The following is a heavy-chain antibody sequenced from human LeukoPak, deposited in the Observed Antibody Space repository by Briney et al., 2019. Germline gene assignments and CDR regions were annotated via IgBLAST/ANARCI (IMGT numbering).Heavy chain of an antibody. V-gene: IGHV3-48*02. CDR3: ARDLYF. Sequence: PGRSLRLSCAASGFTFSSYGMHWVRQAPGKGLEWISYISSSSTTIYYADSVKGRFTISRDNAKNSLYLQMNSLRDEDTAVYYCARDLYFWGQGTLVTVSS. CDR1: GFTFSSYG. CDR2: ISSSSTTI. D-gene: IGHD2-15*01. J-gene: IGHJ4*02.